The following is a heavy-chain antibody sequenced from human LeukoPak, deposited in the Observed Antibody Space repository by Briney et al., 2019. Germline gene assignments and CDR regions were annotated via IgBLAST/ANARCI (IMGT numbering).Heavy chain of an antibody. D-gene: IGHD3-22*01. CDR2: IIPIFGTP. CDR3: ASLKNSYDSSGYLVTDAFDI. V-gene: IGHV1-69*05. J-gene: IGHJ3*02. CDR1: GGTFSSYT. Sequence: ASVKVSCKTSGGTFSSYTISWVRQAPGQGLEWMGGIIPIFGTPHYAQKLQGRVTMTTDTSTSTAYMELRSLRSDDTAVYYCASLKNSYDSSGYLVTDAFDIWGQGTQVTVSS.